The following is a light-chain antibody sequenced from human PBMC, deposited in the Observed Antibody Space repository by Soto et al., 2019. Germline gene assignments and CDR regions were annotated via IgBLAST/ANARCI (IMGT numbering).Light chain of an antibody. Sequence: DIQMTQSPSFLSASVGDKVTITCRATESVSKWLAWYQEKPGNPPRPLIYDASTLGSGVPSRFSGSGSGTEFTLTISSLQADDFAIYYCQQYNSYSWTFGQGTKVEMK. CDR1: ESVSKW. CDR3: QQYNSYSWT. CDR2: DAS. J-gene: IGKJ1*01. V-gene: IGKV1-5*01.